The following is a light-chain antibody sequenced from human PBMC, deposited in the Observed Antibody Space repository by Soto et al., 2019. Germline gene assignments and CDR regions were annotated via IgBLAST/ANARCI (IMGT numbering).Light chain of an antibody. CDR2: DVS. J-gene: IGLJ3*02. Sequence: QSALTQPASVSGSPGQSITLSCTGTSSDVGAYNYVSWYRHNPGKAPKLMVYDVSNRPSGVSNRFSGSKSGNTASLTISGLQAEDEADYYCSSYSNSRTLVFGGGTQLTVL. CDR3: SSYSNSRTLV. CDR1: SSDVGAYNY. V-gene: IGLV2-14*03.